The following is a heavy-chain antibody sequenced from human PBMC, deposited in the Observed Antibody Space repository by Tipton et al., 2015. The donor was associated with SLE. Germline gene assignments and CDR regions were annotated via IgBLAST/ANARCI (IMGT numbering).Heavy chain of an antibody. Sequence: VQLVQSGGGLVQPGGSLKLSCAVSGFTFSSYKMNWVRQAPGKGLEWLSYISSSGSTIYYADSVKGRFTISRDNAKNSLYLQMNSLRAEDTAVYYCVGSVGARGDVFDIWGQGTMVTVSS. CDR2: ISSSGSTI. D-gene: IGHD1-26*01. V-gene: IGHV3-48*03. CDR1: GFTFSSYK. J-gene: IGHJ3*02. CDR3: VGSVGARGDVFDI.